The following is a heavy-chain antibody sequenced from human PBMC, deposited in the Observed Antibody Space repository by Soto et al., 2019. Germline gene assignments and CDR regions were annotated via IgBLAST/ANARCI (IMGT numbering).Heavy chain of an antibody. D-gene: IGHD2-2*01. V-gene: IGHV3-33*01. CDR3: ARDYQVVPAGVGY. Sequence: QVQLVESGGGVVQPGRSLRLSCAASGFTFSSYGMHWVRQAPGKGLEWVAVIWYDGSNKYYADSVKGRFTISRDNSKNTLYLQMNSLRAEDTAVYYCARDYQVVPAGVGYWGQGTLVTVSS. J-gene: IGHJ4*02. CDR2: IWYDGSNK. CDR1: GFTFSSYG.